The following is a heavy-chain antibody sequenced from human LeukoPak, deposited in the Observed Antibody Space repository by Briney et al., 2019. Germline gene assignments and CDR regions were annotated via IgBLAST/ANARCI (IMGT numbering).Heavy chain of an antibody. J-gene: IGHJ5*02. V-gene: IGHV4-39*07. CDR1: GGSISSSSYY. CDR2: IYYSGST. Sequence: SETLSLTCTVSGGSISSSSYYWGWIRQPPGKGLEWIGSIYYSGSTYYNPSLKSRVTISVDTSKNQFSLRLTSVTAADTAVYYCARDTYNWNVDVFDPWGQGTLVTVSS. D-gene: IGHD1-20*01. CDR3: ARDTYNWNVDVFDP.